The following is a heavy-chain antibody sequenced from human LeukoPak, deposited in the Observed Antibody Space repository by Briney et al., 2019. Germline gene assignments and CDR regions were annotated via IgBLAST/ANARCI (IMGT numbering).Heavy chain of an antibody. CDR1: GGSISSGGYS. D-gene: IGHD3-3*01. J-gene: IGHJ5*02. V-gene: IGHV4-30-4*07. CDR2: ISYSGNT. Sequence: SETLSLTCAVSGGSISSGGYSWSWIRQPPVKGLKWIGYISYSGNTYYNPSLKSRVTISVDTSKNQFSLKLSSVTAADTAVYYCARVDHYDFWVFPWGQGTLVTVSS. CDR3: ARVDHYDFWVFP.